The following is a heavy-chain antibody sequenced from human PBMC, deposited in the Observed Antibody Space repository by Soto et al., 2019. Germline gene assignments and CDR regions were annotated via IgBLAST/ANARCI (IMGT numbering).Heavy chain of an antibody. CDR2: IVVGSGST. J-gene: IGHJ4*02. CDR1: GFTFIGSR. CDR3: AADTEGSGWFHFDS. V-gene: IGHV1-58*01. D-gene: IGHD6-19*01. Sequence: GASVKVSCKASGFTFIGSRVQGGRKPRGQRLEWIGWIVVGSGSTNYAQKFQERVTITRDMSTSTAYMELRTLRSEDTAVYYCAADTEGSGWFHFDSWGQGTLVTVSS.